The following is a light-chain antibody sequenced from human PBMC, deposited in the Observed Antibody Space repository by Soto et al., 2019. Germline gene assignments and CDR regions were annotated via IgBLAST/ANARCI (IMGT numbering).Light chain of an antibody. V-gene: IGKV3-15*01. Sequence: EVVMTQSPATLSVSPGERATLSCRASQSVSSNFVWYQQQPGQAPRLLIYDASTRATGIPARFSGSGSGSEFTLTISSLQSEDFALYFCQQGNNWPYTFGHGTKLEIK. CDR3: QQGNNWPYT. J-gene: IGKJ2*01. CDR1: QSVSSN. CDR2: DAS.